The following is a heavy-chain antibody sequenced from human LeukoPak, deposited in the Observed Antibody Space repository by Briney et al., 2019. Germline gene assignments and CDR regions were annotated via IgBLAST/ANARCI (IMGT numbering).Heavy chain of an antibody. V-gene: IGHV3-30-3*01. J-gene: IGHJ4*02. Sequence: PGRSLRLSCAASGITFSNFAMHWVRQAPGKGLEWVAVISYDGSNKYYADSVKGRFTISRDKSKNTLYLQMNSLRAEDTAVYYCARDKPHFDYWGQGTLVTVSS. CDR1: GITFSNFA. CDR2: ISYDGSNK. CDR3: ARDKPHFDY.